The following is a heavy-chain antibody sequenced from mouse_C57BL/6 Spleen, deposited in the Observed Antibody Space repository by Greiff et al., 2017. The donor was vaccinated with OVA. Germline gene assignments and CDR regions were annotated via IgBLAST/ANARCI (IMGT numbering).Heavy chain of an antibody. CDR1: GFNIKDYY. V-gene: IGHV14-2*01. J-gene: IGHJ3*01. CDR2: IDPEDGET. CDR3: AKADDYDGAWFAD. Sequence: VHVKQSGAELVKPGASVKLSCTASGFNIKDYYMHWVKQRTEQGLEWIGRIDPEDGETKYAPKFQGKATITADTSSNTAYLQLSSLTSEDTAVYYCAKADDYDGAWFADWGQGTLVTVSA. D-gene: IGHD2-4*01.